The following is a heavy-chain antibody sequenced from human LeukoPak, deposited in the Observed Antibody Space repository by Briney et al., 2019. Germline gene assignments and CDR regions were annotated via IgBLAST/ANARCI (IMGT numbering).Heavy chain of an antibody. CDR3: AKGRGWEASYYYYYMDV. V-gene: IGHV3-74*01. Sequence: QTGGSLRLSCAASGFTFSSYGMSWVRQAPGKGLGWVSRIDYDGDNADYADFVKGRFTISRDNDKNTLYLQMNSLRAEDTAVYYCAKGRGWEASYYYYYMDVWGKGTTVTISS. CDR2: IDYDGDNA. CDR1: GFTFSSYG. D-gene: IGHD1-26*01. J-gene: IGHJ6*03.